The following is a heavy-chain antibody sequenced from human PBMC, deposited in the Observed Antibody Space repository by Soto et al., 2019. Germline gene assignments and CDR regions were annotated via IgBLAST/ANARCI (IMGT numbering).Heavy chain of an antibody. V-gene: IGHV3-23*01. CDR3: ARDHDYGNYFFRMDV. CDR2: ISGSGGST. J-gene: IGHJ6*02. CDR1: GFTFSSYA. Sequence: PGGSLRLSCAASGFTFSSYAMSWVRQAPGKGLEWVSAISGSGGSTYYADSVKGRFTISRDNSKNTLYLQMNSLRAEDTAVYYCARDHDYGNYFFRMDVWGQGTTVTVS. D-gene: IGHD4-17*01.